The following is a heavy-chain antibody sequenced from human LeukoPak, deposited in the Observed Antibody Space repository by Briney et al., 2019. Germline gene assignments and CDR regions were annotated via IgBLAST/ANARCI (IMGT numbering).Heavy chain of an antibody. CDR3: ARGRGSRSWYRRFAY. CDR2: MNPNSGNT. J-gene: IGHJ4*02. CDR1: GYTFPSDD. D-gene: IGHD6-13*01. Sequence: ASVKVSCKASGYTFPSDDINWVRQATGQGLEWMGWMNPNSGNTGYAQTLQGRVTITRNTSISTASMELSTLRSEDTAVYYCARGRGSRSWYRRFAYWGQGALVTV. V-gene: IGHV1-8*03.